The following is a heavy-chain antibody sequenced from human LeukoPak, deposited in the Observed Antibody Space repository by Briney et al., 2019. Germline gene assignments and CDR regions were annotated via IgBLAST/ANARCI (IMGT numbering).Heavy chain of an antibody. CDR1: GGSFSGYY. CDR3: ARGIWYSSLGDYYYGMDV. CDR2: INHSGST. Sequence: PSETLSLTCAVYGGSFSGYYWSWIRQPPGKGLESIGEINHSGSTNYNPSLKSRVTISVDTSKNQFSLKLSSVTAADTAVYYCARGIWYSSLGDYYYGMDVWGQGTLVTVSS. D-gene: IGHD6-13*01. J-gene: IGHJ6*02. V-gene: IGHV4-34*01.